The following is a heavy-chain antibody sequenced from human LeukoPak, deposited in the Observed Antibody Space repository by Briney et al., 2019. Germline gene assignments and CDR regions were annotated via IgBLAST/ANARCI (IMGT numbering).Heavy chain of an antibody. Sequence: GGSLRLSCEVSGFSVGGYALHWVRQAPGKGLEWVAVISFVGSQKYYADSVKGRFTISRDTFKNTLFLQMDSLSGEDTGFYYCARSDRGDYNFDYWGQGTLVTVSS. V-gene: IGHV3-30*04. J-gene: IGHJ4*02. CDR1: GFSVGGYA. D-gene: IGHD4-17*01. CDR3: ARSDRGDYNFDY. CDR2: ISFVGSQK.